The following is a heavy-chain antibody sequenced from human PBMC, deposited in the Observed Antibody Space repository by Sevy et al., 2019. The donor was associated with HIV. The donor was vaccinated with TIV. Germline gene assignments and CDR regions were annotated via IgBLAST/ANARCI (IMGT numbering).Heavy chain of an antibody. V-gene: IGHV4-34*01. D-gene: IGHD2-2*01. CDR3: ARAPPVVVVPGAPSWFDP. Sequence: SETRSLTCAVYGGSFSGYYWNWIRQSPGKGLEWIGEINHSGSTHYNPSPKSRVTISVDTSKNQFSLGLDSVTAADTAVYYCARAPPVVVVPGAPSWFDPWGQGTLVTVSS. J-gene: IGHJ5*02. CDR2: INHSGST. CDR1: GGSFSGYY.